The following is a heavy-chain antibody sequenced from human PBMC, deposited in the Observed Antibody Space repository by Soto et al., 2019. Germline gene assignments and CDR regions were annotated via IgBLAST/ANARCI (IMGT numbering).Heavy chain of an antibody. Sequence: SETLSLTCTVSGGSISSSSYYWGWIRQPPGKGLECIGSIFQSGSTYYTPSPKSRVTISVDTPKNQFSLKLSSVTAADTAVYYCAATYYYDSSGYSYWGQGTLVTVSS. J-gene: IGHJ4*02. CDR2: IFQSGST. V-gene: IGHV4-39*01. CDR3: AATYYYDSSGYSY. CDR1: GGSISSSSYY. D-gene: IGHD3-22*01.